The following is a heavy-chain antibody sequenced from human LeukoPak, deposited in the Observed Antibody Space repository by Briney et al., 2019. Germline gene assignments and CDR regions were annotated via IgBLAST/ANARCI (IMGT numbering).Heavy chain of an antibody. Sequence: TSETLSLTCTVSGGSISSSSYYWGWIRQLPGKGLEWIGSIYYSGSTYYNPSLKSRVTISVDTSKNQFSLKLSSVTAADTAVYYCARRRAVLRTYFDYWGQGTLVTVSS. CDR3: ARRRAVLRTYFDY. CDR1: GGSISSSSYY. V-gene: IGHV4-39*01. J-gene: IGHJ4*02. D-gene: IGHD1-26*01. CDR2: IYYSGST.